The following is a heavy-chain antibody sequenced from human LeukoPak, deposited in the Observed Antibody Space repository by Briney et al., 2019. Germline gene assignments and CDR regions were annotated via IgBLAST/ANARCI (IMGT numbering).Heavy chain of an antibody. D-gene: IGHD3-22*01. J-gene: IGHJ4*02. CDR2: IYTSGST. CDR3: ARASYSYDINGWVPFDY. CDR1: GNSISSGDNY. Sequence: SQTLSLTCTVSGNSISSGDNYWRWIRQPAGKGLEWIGRIYTSGSTNYNPSLKSRVTISGDTSKNQFSLRLSSVTAADTAVYYCARASYSYDINGWVPFDYWGQGTLVTVSS. V-gene: IGHV4-61*02.